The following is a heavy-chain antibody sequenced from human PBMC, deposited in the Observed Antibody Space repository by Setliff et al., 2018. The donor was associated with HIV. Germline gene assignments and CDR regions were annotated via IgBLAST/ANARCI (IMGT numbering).Heavy chain of an antibody. D-gene: IGHD3-22*01. Sequence: LSLTCTVSGDSISNSRYYWSWIRQPPGKGLEWSGSIYYSGSTYYNPSLKSRVTISVDTSKNLFPLKLSSVTAEAAAVYYCASRVYYYDSSGYLREEGFDPWGQGTLVTVSS. CDR3: ASRVYYYDSSGYLREEGFDP. CDR2: IYYSGST. CDR1: GDSISNSRYY. J-gene: IGHJ5*02. V-gene: IGHV4-39*01.